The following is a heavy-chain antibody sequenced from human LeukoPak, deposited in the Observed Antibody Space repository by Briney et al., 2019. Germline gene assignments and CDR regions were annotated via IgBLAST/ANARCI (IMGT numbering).Heavy chain of an antibody. D-gene: IGHD6-19*01. CDR1: GFTFSDHA. V-gene: IGHV3-23*01. J-gene: IGHJ4*02. CDR2: IRGTGTTT. CDR3: AKVSWLGTLPSYHFDS. Sequence: GGSLRLSCAASGFTFSDHAMSWVRQAPGKGLEWVSAIRGTGTTTFYAASVKGRFTTSRDNSKNTADLQMNSLRAEDTAVYYCAKVSWLGTLPSYHFDSWGQGTQVTVSS.